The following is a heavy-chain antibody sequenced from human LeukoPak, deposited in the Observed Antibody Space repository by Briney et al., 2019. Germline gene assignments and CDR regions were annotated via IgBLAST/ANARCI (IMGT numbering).Heavy chain of an antibody. J-gene: IGHJ4*02. CDR1: GGSISSSSYY. D-gene: IGHD1-7*01. V-gene: IGHV4-39*07. Sequence: PSETLSLTCTVSGGSISSSSYYWGWIRQPPGKGLEWIGSIYYSGSTYYSPSLKSRVTISVDTSKNQFSLKLSSVTAADTAVYYCARDFILIGTTDYWGQGTLVTVSS. CDR2: IYYSGST. CDR3: ARDFILIGTTDY.